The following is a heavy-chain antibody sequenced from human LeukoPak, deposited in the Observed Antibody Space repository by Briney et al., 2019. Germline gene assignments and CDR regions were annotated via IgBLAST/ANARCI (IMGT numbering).Heavy chain of an antibody. J-gene: IGHJ4*02. V-gene: IGHV3-23*01. CDR1: GLTLSSYA. D-gene: IGHD6-13*01. CDR2: ISGSGGST. Sequence: QSGGSLRLSCAASGLTLSSYAMSWVRQAPGKGLEWVSAISGSGGSTYYADSVKGRFTTSRDNSKNTLYLQMNSLRAEDTAVYYCAKLRAAAAGVYWGQGTLVTVSS. CDR3: AKLRAAAAGVY.